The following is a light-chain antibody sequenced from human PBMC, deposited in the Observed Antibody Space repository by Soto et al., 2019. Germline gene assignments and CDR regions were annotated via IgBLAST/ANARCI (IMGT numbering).Light chain of an antibody. CDR1: QSVSNN. J-gene: IGKJ3*01. V-gene: IGKV3-15*01. CDR3: QQYNNWPRT. CDR2: AAS. Sequence: ETVLTQSPATLSVSPGERATLSCRASQSVSNNLAWYQQKPGQAPRLLIYAASTRATGIPARFSGSGSGTEFTLTIGSLQSEDFALYYCQQYNNWPRTFGPGTKVDI.